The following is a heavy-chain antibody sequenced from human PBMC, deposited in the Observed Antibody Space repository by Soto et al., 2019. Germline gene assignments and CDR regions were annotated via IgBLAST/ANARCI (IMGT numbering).Heavy chain of an antibody. V-gene: IGHV1-18*01. CDR2: ISAYNGNT. J-gene: IGHJ3*02. D-gene: IGHD5-12*01. Sequence: ASVKVSCKASGYTFTSYGISWVRQAPGQGLEWMGWISAYNGNTNYAQKLQGRVTMTTDTSTSTAYMELRSLRSDDTAVYYCAIVQSLPDGYNIDAFDIWGQGTTVTVSS. CDR1: GYTFTSYG. CDR3: AIVQSLPDGYNIDAFDI.